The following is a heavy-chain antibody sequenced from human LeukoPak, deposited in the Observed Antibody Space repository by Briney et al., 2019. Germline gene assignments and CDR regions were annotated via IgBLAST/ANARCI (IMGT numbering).Heavy chain of an antibody. CDR1: GFTVSSNY. J-gene: IGHJ4*02. CDR3: ARHYYDSSGYYWYFDY. D-gene: IGHD3-22*01. Sequence: GGSLRLSCAASGFTVSSNYMSWVRQAPGKGLEWVSVIYSGGSTYYADSVKGRFTISRDNAKNTLYLQMNSLRAEDTAVYYCARHYYDSSGYYWYFDYWGQGTLVTVSS. V-gene: IGHV3-66*04. CDR2: IYSGGST.